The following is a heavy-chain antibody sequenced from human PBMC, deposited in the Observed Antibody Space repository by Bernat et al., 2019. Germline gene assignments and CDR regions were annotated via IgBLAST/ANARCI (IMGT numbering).Heavy chain of an antibody. Sequence: QVQLVGSGGGVVQPGRSLRLSCAASGFTFSSYAMHWVRQAPGKGLEWVAVISYDGSNKYYADSVKGRFTISRDNSKNTLYLQMNSLRAEDTAVYYCARDLPPTTVTRGGGGFDYWGQGTLVTVSS. CDR3: ARDLPPTTVTRGGGGFDY. J-gene: IGHJ4*02. CDR1: GFTFSSYA. CDR2: ISYDGSNK. V-gene: IGHV3-30-3*01. D-gene: IGHD4-17*01.